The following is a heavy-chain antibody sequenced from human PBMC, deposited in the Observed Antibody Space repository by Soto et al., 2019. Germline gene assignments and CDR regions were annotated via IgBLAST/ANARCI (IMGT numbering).Heavy chain of an antibody. J-gene: IGHJ6*03. CDR1: GFTFSSYS. D-gene: IGHD3-3*01. CDR2: ISSSSSYI. Sequence: ESGGGLVKPGGSLRLSCAASGFTFSSYSMNWVRQAPGKGLEWVSSISSSSSYIYYADSVKGRFTISRDNAKNSLYLQMNSLRAEDTAVYYCARDGLEWLFNYYYYYYMDVWGKGTTVTVSS. V-gene: IGHV3-21*01. CDR3: ARDGLEWLFNYYYYYYMDV.